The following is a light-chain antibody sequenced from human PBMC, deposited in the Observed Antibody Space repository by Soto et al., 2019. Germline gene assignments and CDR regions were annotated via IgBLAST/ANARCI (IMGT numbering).Light chain of an antibody. Sequence: EIVMTQSPATLSVSPGERATLSCRASQSVSSNLAWYQQKPGQAPRLLIYGASTRATGIPARFSGSGSGSEFTFTISSVQSEDFAVYYCQQYNNWPPGFTFGPGTKVDIK. V-gene: IGKV3-15*01. J-gene: IGKJ3*01. CDR3: QQYNNWPPGFT. CDR2: GAS. CDR1: QSVSSN.